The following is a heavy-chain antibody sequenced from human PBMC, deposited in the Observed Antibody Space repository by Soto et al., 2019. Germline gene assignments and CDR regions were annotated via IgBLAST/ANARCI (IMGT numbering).Heavy chain of an antibody. Sequence: LRRSCRGSCGLLDDFAINWCRQAPGQELEWVGLIRNQSYQETTEYAAAVKGRFTISGDTSNGIAYLQMNSLNLEDSDADYGSRDESLQKAHFSRGWGRGT. CDR3: SRDESLQKAHFSRG. J-gene: IGHJ2*01. V-gene: IGHV3-49*03. CDR1: CGLLDDFA. CDR2: IRNQSYQETT. D-gene: IGHD3-3*02.